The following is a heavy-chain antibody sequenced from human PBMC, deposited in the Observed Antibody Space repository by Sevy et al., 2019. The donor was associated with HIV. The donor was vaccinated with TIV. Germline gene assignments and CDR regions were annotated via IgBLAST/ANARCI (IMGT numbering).Heavy chain of an antibody. CDR1: GFTFSKYT. V-gene: IGHV3-23*01. J-gene: IGHJ4*02. CDR3: AREGCTQPPNY. D-gene: IGHD2-15*01. CDR2: LSFGCGQI. Sequence: GGSLRLSCAASGFTFSKYTMTWVRQAPGKGLEWVSTLSFGCGQINYAKSVKGRFTISRDNSNHTLYLQMNGLRVDDTAVDYWAREGCTQPPNYWSQGTLCSASS.